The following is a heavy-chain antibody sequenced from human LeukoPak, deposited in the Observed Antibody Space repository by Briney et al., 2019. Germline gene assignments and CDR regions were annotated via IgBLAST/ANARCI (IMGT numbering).Heavy chain of an antibody. J-gene: IGHJ4*02. CDR3: ARDSSSSLLGY. V-gene: IGHV3-48*03. CDR1: GFTFSSYE. CDR2: ISSSGSTI. D-gene: IGHD6-6*01. Sequence: GGSLRLSCAASGFTFSSYEMNWVRQAPGKGLEWVSYISSSGSTIYYADSVKGRFTISRDNANNSLYLQMNSLRAEDTAVYYCARDSSSSLLGYWGQGTLVTVSS.